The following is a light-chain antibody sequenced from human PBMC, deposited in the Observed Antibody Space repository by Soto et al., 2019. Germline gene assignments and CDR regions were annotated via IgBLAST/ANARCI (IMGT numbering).Light chain of an antibody. CDR3: QQYGSSPIT. Sequence: EIVLTQSPGTLSLSPGERAALSCRASQRVSSSYLAWYQQKPGQAPRLLIYGASSRATGIPDRFSGSGSGTDFTLTISRLGPEDFAVYYCQQYGSSPITFGGGTTVELK. J-gene: IGKJ4*01. CDR2: GAS. V-gene: IGKV3-20*01. CDR1: QRVSSSY.